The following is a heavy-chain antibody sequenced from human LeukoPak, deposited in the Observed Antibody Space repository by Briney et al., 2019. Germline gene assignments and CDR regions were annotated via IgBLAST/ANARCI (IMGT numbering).Heavy chain of an antibody. V-gene: IGHV4-39*01. Sequence: SETLSLTCTVSGGSVSSSSYYWGWIRQPPGKGLEWIGRIYTSGSTNYNPSLKSRVTMSVDTSKNQFSLKLSSVTAADTAVYYCARRYCGYDYKCPFDYWGQGTLVTVSS. CDR3: ARRYCGYDYKCPFDY. CDR1: GGSVSSSSYY. CDR2: IYTSGST. D-gene: IGHD5-12*01. J-gene: IGHJ4*02.